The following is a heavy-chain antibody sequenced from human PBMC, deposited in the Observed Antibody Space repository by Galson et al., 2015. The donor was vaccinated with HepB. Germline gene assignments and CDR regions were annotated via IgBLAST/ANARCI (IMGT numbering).Heavy chain of an antibody. J-gene: IGHJ4*02. CDR3: ARAGNTWKGFDF. CDR1: GGAFSAYS. CDR2: INYSGST. D-gene: IGHD1-1*01. V-gene: IGHV4-34*01. Sequence: SETLSLTCAVSGGAFSAYSWTWIRQPPGEGLEWIGEINYSGSTNYNPSLKSRVTISVDTSIHEFSLRLTSLTAADTAVYYCARAGNTWKGFDFWGQGSLVTVSS.